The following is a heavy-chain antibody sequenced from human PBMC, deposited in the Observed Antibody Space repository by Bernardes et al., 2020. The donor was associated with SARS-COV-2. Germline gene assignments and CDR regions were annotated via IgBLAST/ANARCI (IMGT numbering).Heavy chain of an antibody. J-gene: IGHJ4*02. CDR1: GASFNNYH. CDR2: INDRGTT. Sequence: SETLSLTCSVSGASFNNYHWNWIRLSPGKGLEWIGQINDRGTTTYKSSLRDRVSISIDNSKRQFSLHLRSVSDADTGFYFCAGGRDETVMVVVIAWQLSYLDFLGQGPLVTVAS. V-gene: IGHV4-34*01. D-gene: IGHD2-21*01. CDR3: AGGRDETVMVVVIAWQLSYLDF.